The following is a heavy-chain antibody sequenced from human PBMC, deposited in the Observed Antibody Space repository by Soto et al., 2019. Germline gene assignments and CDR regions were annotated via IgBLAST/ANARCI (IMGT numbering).Heavy chain of an antibody. V-gene: IGHV3-66*01. D-gene: IGHD2-8*01. Sequence: EVQLVESGGGLVQPGGSLRLSCAASGFTVGNNYVSWVRQAPGKGLEWVSFMFSGGNTYYADSVKGRFIFSRDSSKNTLFLQMNSLRAEDTAVYYCAGNGPPGIWGQGTLVTVSS. CDR3: AGNGPPGI. CDR1: GFTVGNNY. J-gene: IGHJ1*01. CDR2: MFSGGNT.